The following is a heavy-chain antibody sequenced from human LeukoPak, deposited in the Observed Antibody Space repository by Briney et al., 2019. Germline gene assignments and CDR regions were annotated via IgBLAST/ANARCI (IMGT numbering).Heavy chain of an antibody. Sequence: ASVKVSCKTSGYRFTGYYMHWVRQAPGQGLEWMGWINPKSGDPIYVQKFQGRVTLTRDTSIDTVYLELSSLKSDDTAVYYCARESYALTYYYGSGSQWGQGTLVTVSS. CDR2: INPKSGDP. CDR1: GYRFTGYY. D-gene: IGHD3-10*01. CDR3: ARESYALTYYYGSGSQ. V-gene: IGHV1-2*02. J-gene: IGHJ4*02.